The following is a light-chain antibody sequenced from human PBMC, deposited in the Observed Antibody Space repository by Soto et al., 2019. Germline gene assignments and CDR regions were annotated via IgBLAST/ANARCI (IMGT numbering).Light chain of an antibody. CDR3: QQYYNYST. J-gene: IGKJ1*01. CDR2: AAS. CDR1: QGISSY. V-gene: IGKV1D-8*03. Sequence: VIWMTQSPSLLSASTGDIVTISFRMSQGISSYLAWYQQKPGKAPELLIYAASTLQSGVPSRFSGSESGTEFTLTIGSLQPDDFATYFCQQYYNYSTFGQGTKVDNK.